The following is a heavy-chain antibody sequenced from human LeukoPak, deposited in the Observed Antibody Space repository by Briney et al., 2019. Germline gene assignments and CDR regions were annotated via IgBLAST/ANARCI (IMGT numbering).Heavy chain of an antibody. CDR1: GYTFTSYG. CDR3: ASVSHSGYDFAFDY. CDR2: ISAYNGNT. D-gene: IGHD5-12*01. Sequence: ASVKVSCKASGYTFTSYGISWVRQAPGQGLEWMGWISAYNGNTNYAQKLQGRVTMTTDTSTSTAYMELRSLRSDDTAVYYCASVSHSGYDFAFDYWGQGTLVTVSS. J-gene: IGHJ4*02. V-gene: IGHV1-18*01.